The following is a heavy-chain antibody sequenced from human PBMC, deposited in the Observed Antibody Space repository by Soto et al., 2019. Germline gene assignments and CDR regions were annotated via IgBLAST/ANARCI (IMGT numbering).Heavy chain of an antibody. Sequence: QVQLVQSGAEVRKPGSSVKVSCQASGGTLNNYDFTWVRQTHGQGLEWMGGIIPMFGTTNYALKFQVRPTNTADESTRTAYLDVTSVRSEYTAVYYCAIGGIRLYDDSTGWYGLWGQGTLVTVFS. CDR1: GGTLNNYD. CDR2: IIPMFGTT. J-gene: IGHJ4*02. D-gene: IGHD3-22*01. CDR3: AIGGIRLYDDSTGWYGL. V-gene: IGHV1-69*01.